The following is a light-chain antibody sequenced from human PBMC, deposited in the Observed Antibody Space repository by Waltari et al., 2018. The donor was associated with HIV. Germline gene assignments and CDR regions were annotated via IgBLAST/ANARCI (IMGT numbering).Light chain of an antibody. CDR3: MEALQTPIT. CDR2: LGS. V-gene: IGKV2-28*01. J-gene: IGKJ5*01. CDR1: QSLLHSDGYKY. Sequence: VTPGEPASISCRSSQSLLHSDGYKYLDWYLQKPGQSPQLLIYLGSYRASGVPDRFSGSGSGTDFTLKISRVEAEDVGVYYCMEALQTPITFGQGTRLEIK.